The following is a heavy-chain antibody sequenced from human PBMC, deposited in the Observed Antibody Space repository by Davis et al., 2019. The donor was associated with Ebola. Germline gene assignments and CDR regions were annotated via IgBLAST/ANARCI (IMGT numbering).Heavy chain of an antibody. CDR1: GFTFSSYA. CDR3: VKGYGFGDPWGY. CDR2: ISSTGGTT. J-gene: IGHJ4*02. V-gene: IGHV3-23*01. D-gene: IGHD3-10*01. Sequence: GESLKISCAASGFTFSSYAMSWVRQAPGKGLEWVSAISSTGGTTYYADSVKGRFTISSDNSKNTLYLQMSSLRAEDTAVYYCVKGYGFGDPWGYWGQGTLVTVSS.